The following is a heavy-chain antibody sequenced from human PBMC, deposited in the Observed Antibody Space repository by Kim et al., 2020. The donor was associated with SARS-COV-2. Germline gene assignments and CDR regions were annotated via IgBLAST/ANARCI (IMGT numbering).Heavy chain of an antibody. Sequence: SNEHYADSVEGRFTLSRDNFQDTVYLHMDSLRTEDTALYYCATEVYGLDVWGHGTTVTVSS. CDR3: ATEVYGLDV. CDR2: SNE. J-gene: IGHJ6*02. D-gene: IGHD2-8*01. V-gene: IGHV3-30*01.